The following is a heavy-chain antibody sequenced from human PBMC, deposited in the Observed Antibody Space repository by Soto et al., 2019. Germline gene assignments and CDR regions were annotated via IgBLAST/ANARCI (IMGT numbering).Heavy chain of an antibody. CDR3: AREGYCSGGSCEREYYYYYYGMDV. V-gene: IGHV3-33*01. J-gene: IGHJ6*02. CDR1: GFTFSSYG. D-gene: IGHD2-15*01. Sequence: GGSLRLSCAASGFTFSSYGMHWVRQAPGKGLEWVAVIWYDGSNKYYADSVKGRFTISRDNSKNTLYLQMNSLRAEDTAVYYCAREGYCSGGSCEREYYYYYYGMDVWGQGTTVTVSS. CDR2: IWYDGSNK.